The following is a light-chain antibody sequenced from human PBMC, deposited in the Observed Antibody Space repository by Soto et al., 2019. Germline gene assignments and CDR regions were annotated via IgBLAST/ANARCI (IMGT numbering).Light chain of an antibody. CDR3: GTWDSSLSAPNWV. J-gene: IGLJ3*02. V-gene: IGLV1-40*01. CDR1: GTAYN. Sequence: QSVLTQPPSVSGAPGQRVTISCSGIGTAYNVHWYQQIPGTAPKLLIYGNTNRPSGVPDRFSGSKSGTSASLAITGLQAEDEADYYCGTWDSSLSAPNWVFGGGTKLTVL. CDR2: GNT.